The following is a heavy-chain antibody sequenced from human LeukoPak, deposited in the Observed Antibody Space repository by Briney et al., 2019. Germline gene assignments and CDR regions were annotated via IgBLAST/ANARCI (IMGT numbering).Heavy chain of an antibody. V-gene: IGHV1-2*02. CDR2: INPNNGGT. CDR1: GYTFTGYY. CDR3: ARDKYTGYETFDY. Sequence: ASVKVSCKASGYTFTGYYIHWVRQAPGQGLEWMGWINPNNGGTNYAQKFQGRVTMTRDTSISTAYMELNRLTSDDTAVYYCARDKYTGYETFDYWGQGTPVSVSS. J-gene: IGHJ4*02. D-gene: IGHD5-12*01.